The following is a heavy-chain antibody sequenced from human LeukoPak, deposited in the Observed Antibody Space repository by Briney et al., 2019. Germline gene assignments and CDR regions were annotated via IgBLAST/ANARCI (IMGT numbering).Heavy chain of an antibody. CDR1: GGSISSGSYY. CDR3: ARDAEPLDYGDYGWFDP. CDR2: IYTSGST. Sequence: SQTLSLTCTVSGGSISSGSYYWSWIRQPAGKGLEWIGRIYTSGSTNYNPSLTSRVTISVDTFKNQFSLKLSSVTAADTSVYYCARDAEPLDYGDYGWFDPWGQGTLVTVSS. J-gene: IGHJ5*02. V-gene: IGHV4-61*02. D-gene: IGHD4-17*01.